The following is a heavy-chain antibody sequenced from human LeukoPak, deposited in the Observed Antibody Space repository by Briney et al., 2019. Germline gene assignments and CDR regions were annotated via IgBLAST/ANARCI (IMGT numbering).Heavy chain of an antibody. J-gene: IGHJ4*02. V-gene: IGHV1-18*01. CDR2: ISAYNGNT. D-gene: IGHD6-19*01. Sequence: GASVKVSCKASGYTFTSCGISWVRQAPGQGLEWMGWISAYNGNTNYAQKLQGRVTMTTDTSTSTAYMELRSLRSDDTAVYYCARDIAVAGTILVDYWGQGTLVTVSS. CDR1: GYTFTSCG. CDR3: ARDIAVAGTILVDY.